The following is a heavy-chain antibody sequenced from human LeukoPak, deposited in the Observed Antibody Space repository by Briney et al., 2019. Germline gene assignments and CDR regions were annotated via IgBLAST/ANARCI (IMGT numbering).Heavy chain of an antibody. Sequence: GGSLRLSCAASGFTFDDYAMHWVRQAPGKGLEWVSLISGDGGGTYYADSVKGRFTISRGNSKNSLYLQMNSLRTEDTALYYCAMNYYYDSSGYYSGAFDIWGQGTMVTVSS. V-gene: IGHV3-43*02. CDR3: AMNYYYDSSGYYSGAFDI. J-gene: IGHJ3*02. CDR1: GFTFDDYA. CDR2: ISGDGGGT. D-gene: IGHD3-22*01.